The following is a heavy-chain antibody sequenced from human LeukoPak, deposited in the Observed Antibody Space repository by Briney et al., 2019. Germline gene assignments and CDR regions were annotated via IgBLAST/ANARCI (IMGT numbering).Heavy chain of an antibody. CDR1: GFTFSSYW. V-gene: IGHV3-74*01. Sequence: GGSLRLSCAASGFTFSSYWMHWVRQAPGKGLVWVSRINSDGGSTSYADSVKGRFTISRDNAKNTLYLQMNSLRAEDTAVYYCARGVYYYDSSGYYLYYFDYWGQGTLVTVSS. D-gene: IGHD3-22*01. CDR3: ARGVYYYDSSGYYLYYFDY. J-gene: IGHJ4*02. CDR2: INSDGGST.